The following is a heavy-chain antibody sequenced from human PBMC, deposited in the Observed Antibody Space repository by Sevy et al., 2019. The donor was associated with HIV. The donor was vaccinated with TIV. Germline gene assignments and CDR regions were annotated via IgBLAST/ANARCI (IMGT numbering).Heavy chain of an antibody. Sequence: ASVKVSCKVSGYTLNEFSMHWVRQAPGKGLEWMTTFDPEDGDPEDGKTIYAQKFLGRVTETEDTSTDTAYMELSSLRSEDTAVYYCATTKDYYDSSGYPFDYWGQGTLVTVSS. CDR1: GYTLNEFS. D-gene: IGHD3-22*01. CDR3: ATTKDYYDSSGYPFDY. CDR2: FDPEDGDPEDGKT. J-gene: IGHJ4*02. V-gene: IGHV1-24*01.